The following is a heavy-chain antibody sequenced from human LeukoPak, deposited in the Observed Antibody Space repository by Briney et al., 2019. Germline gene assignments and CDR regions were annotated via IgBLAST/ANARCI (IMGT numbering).Heavy chain of an antibody. CDR1: GGSISSYY. CDR2: IYYSGST. J-gene: IGHJ4*02. CDR3: ARDSSPPGIRSK. V-gene: IGHV4-59*01. D-gene: IGHD2-2*02. Sequence: SETLSLTCTVSGGSISSYYWSWIRQPPGKGLEWIGYIYYSGSTNYNPSLKSRVTISVDTSKNQFSLKLSSVTAADTAVYYCARDSSPPGIRSKWGQGTLVTVSS.